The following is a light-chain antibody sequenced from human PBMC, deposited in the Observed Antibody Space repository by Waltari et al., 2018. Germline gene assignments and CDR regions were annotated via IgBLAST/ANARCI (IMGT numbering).Light chain of an antibody. J-gene: IGKJ1*01. Sequence: AIRVTQSPSSLSASTGDSVTHPCRASQGISSYLAWDQQKPGKAPKLLIYASSTLQSGVPSRVSGSGSGTDFTLTISCLQSDDFATYYCQQYYSYPRTFGQGTKVEIK. CDR2: ASS. V-gene: IGKV1-8*01. CDR1: QGISSY. CDR3: QQYYSYPRT.